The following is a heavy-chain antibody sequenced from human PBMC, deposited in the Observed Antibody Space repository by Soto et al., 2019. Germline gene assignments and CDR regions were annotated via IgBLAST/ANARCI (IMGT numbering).Heavy chain of an antibody. V-gene: IGHV5-10-1*01. CDR3: ASHDLTGGSGYSSGVFDY. J-gene: IGHJ4*02. CDR1: GCSFTSYW. Sequence: GESLKISCKGSGCSFTSYWISWVRQMPGKGLEWMGRIDPSDSYTNYSPSFQGHVTISADKSISTAYLQWSSLKASDTAMYYCASHDLTGGSGYSSGVFDYWGQGTLVTVSS. CDR2: IDPSDSYT. D-gene: IGHD6-19*01.